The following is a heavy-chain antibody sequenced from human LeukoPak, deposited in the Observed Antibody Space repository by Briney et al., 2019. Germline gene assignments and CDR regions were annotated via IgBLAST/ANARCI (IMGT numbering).Heavy chain of an antibody. D-gene: IGHD3-22*01. CDR3: GRRSFYGGYYY. CDR1: GGSFSGYY. J-gene: IGHJ4*02. V-gene: IGHV4-34*01. Sequence: SETLSLTCAVYGGSFSGYYWSWIRQPPGKGLEWIGEINHSGSTNYNPSLKSRVTISVDTSKNQFSLKLSSVTAADTAVYYCGRRSFYGGYYYWGQGTLVTVSS. CDR2: INHSGST.